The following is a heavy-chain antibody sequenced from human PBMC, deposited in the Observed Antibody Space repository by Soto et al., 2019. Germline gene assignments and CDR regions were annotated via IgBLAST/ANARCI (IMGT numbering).Heavy chain of an antibody. CDR2: IYYSGST. V-gene: IGHV4-39*01. Sequence: PSETLSLPCTVSGGSLRSRSYFWGWVPPPPGKGLEWIGSIYYSGSTYYNPSLKSRVTIPVDTSKNQFSLKLSSVTAADTAVYYCASVYSSNWDGWCFDPWGQGTLVTVSS. CDR3: ASVYSSNWDGWCFDP. J-gene: IGHJ5*02. D-gene: IGHD1-20*01. CDR1: GGSLRSRSYF.